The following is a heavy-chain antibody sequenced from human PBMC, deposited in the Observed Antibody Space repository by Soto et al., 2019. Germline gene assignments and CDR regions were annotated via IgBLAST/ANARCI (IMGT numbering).Heavy chain of an antibody. CDR3: ARGRRFRGVLITAYFDY. V-gene: IGHV4-31*03. D-gene: IGHD3-10*01. CDR1: GGSISSGGYY. Sequence: QVQLQESGPGLVKPSQTLSLTCTVSGGSISSGGYYWSWIRQHPGKGLEWIGYIYYSGSTYYNPSLNGRVTISVDTSKNQFSLKLSSVTAADTAVYYCARGRRFRGVLITAYFDYGGQGTLVTVSS. J-gene: IGHJ4*02. CDR2: IYYSGST.